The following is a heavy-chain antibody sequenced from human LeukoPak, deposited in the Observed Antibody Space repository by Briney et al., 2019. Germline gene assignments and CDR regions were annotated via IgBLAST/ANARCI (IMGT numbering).Heavy chain of an antibody. Sequence: GSSVEVSCKASGGTFSSYAISWVRQAPGQGLEWMGGIIPIFGTANYAQKFQGRVTITADESTSTAYMELSSLRSEDTAVYYCARDPYSSSWHDAFDIWGQGTMVTVSS. CDR1: GGTFSSYA. CDR2: IIPIFGTA. D-gene: IGHD6-13*01. J-gene: IGHJ3*02. V-gene: IGHV1-69*01. CDR3: ARDPYSSSWHDAFDI.